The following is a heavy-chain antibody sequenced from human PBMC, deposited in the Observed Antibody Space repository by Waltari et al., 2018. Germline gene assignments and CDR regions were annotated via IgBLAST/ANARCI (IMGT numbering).Heavy chain of an antibody. J-gene: IGHJ3*02. D-gene: IGHD2-15*01. Sequence: QVQLVESGGGVVQPGGSLRLSCAASGFTFSSYGMHWVRQAPAKGLVWVAFIRYDGSNKYYSDPVHGRFTSSIDNSKNTLYLQMNSLRAEDTAVDYCAKGGPYCSGGSCYSDDFDIWGQGTMVTVSS. V-gene: IGHV3-30*02. CDR2: IRYDGSNK. CDR1: GFTFSSYG. CDR3: AKGGPYCSGGSCYSDDFDI.